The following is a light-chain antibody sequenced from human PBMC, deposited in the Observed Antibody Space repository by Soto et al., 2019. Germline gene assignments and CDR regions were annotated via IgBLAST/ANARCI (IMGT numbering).Light chain of an antibody. CDR2: GAS. V-gene: IGKV3-15*01. J-gene: IGKJ1*01. CDR1: QSVSSN. Sequence: EILFTQSPATLCLSPGERATLSCRASQSVSSNLAWYQQKPGQAPRILIYGASTRDTGIPARFSGSGSGTEFTLTISRLQSEDFEVYYCQQFNNWPRTFGQGTKVDIK. CDR3: QQFNNWPRT.